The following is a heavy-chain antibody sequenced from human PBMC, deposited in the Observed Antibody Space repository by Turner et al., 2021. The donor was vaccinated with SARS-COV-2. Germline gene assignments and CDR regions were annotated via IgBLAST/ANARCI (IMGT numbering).Heavy chain of an antibody. V-gene: IGHV3-48*01. Sequence: EVQLVESGGGLVQPGGSLRLPCAASGFTFSSYSMNWVRQAPGKGLEWVSYISSSSSSIYYADSVKGRFTISRDNAKNSLYLQMNSLRAEDTAVYYCASIGGGLFDYWGQGTLVTVSS. CDR2: ISSSSSSI. CDR3: ASIGGGLFDY. CDR1: GFTFSSYS. J-gene: IGHJ4*02. D-gene: IGHD1-26*01.